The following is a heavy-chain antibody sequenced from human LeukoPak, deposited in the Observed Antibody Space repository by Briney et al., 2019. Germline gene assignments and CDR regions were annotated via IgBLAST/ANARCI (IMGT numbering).Heavy chain of an antibody. CDR3: AKYRDVTSKGSGLGS. D-gene: IGHD4-17*01. V-gene: IGHV3-23*01. CDR1: GFTYSIYA. J-gene: IGHJ5*01. CDR2: ISGNGGST. Sequence: GGSLRLSCAASGFTYSIYAMSWVRQAPGKGLEWVSAISGNGGSTYYTDSVKGRFTISRDNSRNTPYLHMTRLTAEDTAVYYCAKYRDVTSKGSGLGSLGQGTLVTVSS.